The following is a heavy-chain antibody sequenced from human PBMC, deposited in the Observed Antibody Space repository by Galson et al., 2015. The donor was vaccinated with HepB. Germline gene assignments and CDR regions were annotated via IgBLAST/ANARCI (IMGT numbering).Heavy chain of an antibody. CDR3: ARSPSKGSGYPSWYYYYYMDV. CDR2: ISSSSSYI. Sequence: LRLSCAASGFTFSSYSMHWVRQAPGKGLEWVSSISSSSSYIYYADSVKGRFTISRDNAKNSLYLQMNSLRAEDTAVYYCARSPSKGSGYPSWYYYYYMDVWGKGTTVTVSS. V-gene: IGHV3-21*01. D-gene: IGHD3-3*01. CDR1: GFTFSSYS. J-gene: IGHJ6*03.